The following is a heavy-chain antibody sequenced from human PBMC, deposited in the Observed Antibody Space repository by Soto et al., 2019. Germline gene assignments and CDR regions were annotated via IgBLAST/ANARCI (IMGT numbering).Heavy chain of an antibody. J-gene: IGHJ3*02. V-gene: IGHV3-21*01. Sequence: GGSLSLSCAASGFTFSSYSMNWVRQAPGTGLEWVSSISSSSSYIYYADSVKGRFTISRDNAKNSLYLQMSSLRAEDTAVYYCARTIYCTNGVCYDAFDIGGQGKMVTVSS. D-gene: IGHD2-8*01. CDR2: ISSSSSYI. CDR3: ARTIYCTNGVCYDAFDI. CDR1: GFTFSSYS.